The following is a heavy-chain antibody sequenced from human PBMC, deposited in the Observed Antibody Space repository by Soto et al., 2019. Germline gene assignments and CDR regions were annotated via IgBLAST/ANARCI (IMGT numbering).Heavy chain of an antibody. CDR3: AIGHWLGK. D-gene: IGHD6-19*01. Sequence: EVQLVDSGGALVQPGESLRLSCAASGFTFSDYLMTWVRQAPGKGLEWVATIKHDGNEKYYVDSVKGRFTISRDNAKNSLYLQLNAVRAEDTAVYYCAIGHWLGKWGQGTLVTVSS. CDR1: GFTFSDYL. V-gene: IGHV3-7*01. J-gene: IGHJ4*02. CDR2: IKHDGNEK.